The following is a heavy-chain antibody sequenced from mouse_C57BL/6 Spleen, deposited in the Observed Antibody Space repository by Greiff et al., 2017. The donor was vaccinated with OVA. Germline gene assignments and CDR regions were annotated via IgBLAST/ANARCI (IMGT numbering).Heavy chain of an antibody. CDR3: TRDSNYWYFDV. CDR1: GYTFTSYW. D-gene: IGHD2-5*01. J-gene: IGHJ1*03. V-gene: IGHV1-64*01. Sequence: VKLQQPGAELVKPGASVKLSCKASGYTFTSYWMHWVKQRPGQGLEWIGMIHPNSGSTNYNEKFKSKATLTVDKSSSTAYMQLSSLTSEDSAVYCCTRDSNYWYFDVWGTGTTVTVSS. CDR2: IHPNSGST.